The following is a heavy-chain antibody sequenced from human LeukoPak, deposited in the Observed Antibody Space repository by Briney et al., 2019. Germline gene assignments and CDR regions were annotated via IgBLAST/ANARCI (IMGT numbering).Heavy chain of an antibody. D-gene: IGHD6-6*01. CDR3: ARWQYTISSGWFDP. V-gene: IGHV4-59*08. J-gene: IGHJ5*02. CDR2: IYYTGGT. Sequence: PSETLSLTCTLSGGSISSRYWSWIRQPPGKGLEWIGSIYYTGGTNHNPSLQSRVTIPVDTSKIQFSLRLSSVTAADAAVYYCARWQYTISSGWFDPWGQGTLVTVSS. CDR1: GGSISSRY.